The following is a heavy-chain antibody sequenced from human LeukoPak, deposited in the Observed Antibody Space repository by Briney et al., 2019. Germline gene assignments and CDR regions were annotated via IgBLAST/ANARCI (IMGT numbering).Heavy chain of an antibody. Sequence: ASVKVSFKASGGTFSSYAISWVRQAPGQGLEWMGGIIPIFGTANYAQKFLGRVTITADESTSTAYMELSSLRSEDTAVYYCARGVSGSYHGGYYFDYWGQGTLVTVSS. D-gene: IGHD3-16*02. CDR3: ARGVSGSYHGGYYFDY. J-gene: IGHJ4*02. V-gene: IGHV1-69*13. CDR1: GGTFSSYA. CDR2: IIPIFGTA.